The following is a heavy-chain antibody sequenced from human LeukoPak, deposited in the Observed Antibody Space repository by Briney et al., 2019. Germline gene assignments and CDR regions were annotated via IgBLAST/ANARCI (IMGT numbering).Heavy chain of an antibody. CDR3: ARVGSSTTLTYFDY. CDR2: ISYDGSNK. V-gene: IGHV3-30-3*01. CDR1: GFTFSSYA. J-gene: IGHJ4*02. Sequence: GGSLRLSCAASGFTFSSYAMHWVRQAPGKGLEWVAVISYDGSNKYYADSVKGRFTISRDNSKNTLYLQMNSLRAEDTAVYYCARVGSSTTLTYFDYWGQGTLVTVSS. D-gene: IGHD2-2*01.